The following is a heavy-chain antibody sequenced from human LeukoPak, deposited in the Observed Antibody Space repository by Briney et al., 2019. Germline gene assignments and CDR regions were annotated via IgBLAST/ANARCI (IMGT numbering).Heavy chain of an antibody. CDR3: ASPYYYGSSGQTANSFDI. V-gene: IGHV1-69*04. D-gene: IGHD3-22*01. CDR2: FIPMFGIP. J-gene: IGHJ3*02. Sequence: VASVTVSCKASGGTFNNYANNWVRQAPGQGLDWMGRFIPMFGIPNYAQKFQGRATMTADKITSIAYKELSSLRPEDTAIYYCASPYYYGSSGQTANSFDIWGQGTMVTVSS. CDR1: GGTFNNYA.